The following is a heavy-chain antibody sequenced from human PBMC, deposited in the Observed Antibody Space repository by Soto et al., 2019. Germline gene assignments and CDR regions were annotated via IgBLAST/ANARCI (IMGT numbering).Heavy chain of an antibody. Sequence: GGSLRLSCAASGFTLSTYTMHWVRQAPGKGLDWVALISYDGSNKYYADSVKGRFTISRDNSKNTLYLQMNNLRTEDTAVYYCARPVSHYYYYGMDVWGQGTTVTVSS. CDR3: ARPVSHYYYYGMDV. CDR1: GFTLSTYT. CDR2: ISYDGSNK. V-gene: IGHV3-30-3*01. J-gene: IGHJ6*02.